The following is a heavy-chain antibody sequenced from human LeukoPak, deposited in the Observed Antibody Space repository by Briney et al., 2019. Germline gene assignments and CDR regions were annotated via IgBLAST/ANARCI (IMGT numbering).Heavy chain of an antibody. CDR1: GYTFTGYY. CDR2: INPNSGGT. V-gene: IGHV1-2*02. J-gene: IGHJ6*02. Sequence: ASVKVSCKASGYTFTGYYMHWVRQAPGQGLEWMGWINPNSGGTNNAQKFQGRVTMTRDTSISTAYMELSRLGSDDTAVYYCARVWAYCGGDCSTRSYGMDVWGQGTTVTVSS. CDR3: ARVWAYCGGDCSTRSYGMDV. D-gene: IGHD2-21*02.